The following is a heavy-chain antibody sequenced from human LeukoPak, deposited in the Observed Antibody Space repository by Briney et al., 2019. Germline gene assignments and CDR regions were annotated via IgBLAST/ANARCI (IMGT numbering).Heavy chain of an antibody. Sequence: GGSLRLSCAASEFTFSNYAMSWVRQAPGKGLEWVSAISGSGGSAYYADSVKGRFTISRDNSKNTLYLQMSSLRAEDTAVYYCGRVDYYNMDVWGKGTTVTVSS. CDR1: EFTFSNYA. J-gene: IGHJ6*03. CDR3: GRVDYYNMDV. D-gene: IGHD2-15*01. CDR2: ISGSGGSA. V-gene: IGHV3-23*01.